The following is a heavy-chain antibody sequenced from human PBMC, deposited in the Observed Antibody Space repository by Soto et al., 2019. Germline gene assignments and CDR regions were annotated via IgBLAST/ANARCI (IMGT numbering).Heavy chain of an antibody. Sequence: QVQLVQSGAEVKKPGASVKVSCKASGYTFTSYGISWVRQAPGQGLEWLGWISAYNGNTNYAQKLQGRVTMTTDTSTSTAYMELRSLRSDDTAVYYCARESGAYSSSWYGNWFDPWGQGTLVTVSS. J-gene: IGHJ5*02. CDR3: ARESGAYSSSWYGNWFDP. CDR1: GYTFTSYG. V-gene: IGHV1-18*01. D-gene: IGHD6-13*01. CDR2: ISAYNGNT.